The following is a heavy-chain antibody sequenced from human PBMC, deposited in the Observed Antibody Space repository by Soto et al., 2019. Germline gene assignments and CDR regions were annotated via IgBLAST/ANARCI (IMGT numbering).Heavy chain of an antibody. Sequence: EVHLVESGGGLVQPGDSLKLSCAASGFTFSDSALHWVRQASGKGLEWVGRIRSRANSYATAYAASVTGRFIISRDNSNNTLYLQMSSLRVEDTAVYYCAKGRSGGTYSGAILPFDYWGQGTLVTVSS. D-gene: IGHD1-26*01. CDR1: GFTFSDSA. CDR3: AKGRSGGTYSGAILPFDY. J-gene: IGHJ4*02. CDR2: IRSRANSYAT. V-gene: IGHV3-73*02.